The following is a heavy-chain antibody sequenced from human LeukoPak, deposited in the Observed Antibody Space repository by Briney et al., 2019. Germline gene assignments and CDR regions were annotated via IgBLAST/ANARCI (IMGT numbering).Heavy chain of an antibody. CDR3: ARQSLDAFDI. CDR1: GGSISSYY. CDR2: IYYSGST. Sequence: SETLSLTCTVSGGSISSYYWSWIRQPPGKGLEWIGYIYYSGSTNYNPSLKSRVTISVDTSKNQFSLTLSSVTAADTAVYYCARQSLDAFDIWGQGTMVTVSS. J-gene: IGHJ3*02. V-gene: IGHV4-59*08.